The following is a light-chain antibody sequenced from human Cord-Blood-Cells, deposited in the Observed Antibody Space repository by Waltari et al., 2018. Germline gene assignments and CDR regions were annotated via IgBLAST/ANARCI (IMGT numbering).Light chain of an antibody. J-gene: IGLJ1*01. Sequence: QSVLTQPPSVSAAPGQTVTISCSGSSSNIGNNYVSWYQQLPGPAPKLLIYDNIKRPSGIPDRFSGSKSGTSATLGITGLQTGDEADYYCGTWDSSLSAGVFGTGTKVTVL. CDR1: SSNIGNNY. V-gene: IGLV1-51*01. CDR3: GTWDSSLSAGV. CDR2: DNI.